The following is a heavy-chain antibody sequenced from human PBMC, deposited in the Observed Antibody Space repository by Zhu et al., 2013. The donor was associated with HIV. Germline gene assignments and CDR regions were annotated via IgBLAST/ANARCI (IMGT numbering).Heavy chain of an antibody. CDR1: GGTFSNYA. CDR2: IIPMFGTV. Sequence: QVQLVQSGAEVKKPGSSVKVSCKASGGTFSNYAISWVRQAPGQGLEWMGEIIPMFGTVNYAQKFQGRVTITADESTSTAYMELSSLRSEDTAVYYCARGVGLPTPYYFDYWGQGTLVTVSS. CDR3: ARGVGLPTPYYFDY. V-gene: IGHV1-69*12. J-gene: IGHJ4*02. D-gene: IGHD1-26*01.